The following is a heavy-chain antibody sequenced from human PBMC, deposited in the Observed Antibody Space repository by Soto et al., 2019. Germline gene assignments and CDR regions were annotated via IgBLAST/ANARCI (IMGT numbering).Heavy chain of an antibody. V-gene: IGHV3-23*01. D-gene: IGHD2-15*01. CDR3: AKDHIVCGGSCYTLAFDI. CDR1: WCNFISHS. CDR2: ISGSGGST. Sequence: PLRLPSAASWCNFISHSGSWGRPDPGKGLEWGSGISGSGGSTYYADSVKGRFTISRDNSKNTLYLQMNSLRAEDTAVYYCAKDHIVCGGSCYTLAFDIWGQGTMVTVS. J-gene: IGHJ3*02.